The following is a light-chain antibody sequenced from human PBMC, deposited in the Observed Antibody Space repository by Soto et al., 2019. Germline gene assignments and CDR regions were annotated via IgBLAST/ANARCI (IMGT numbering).Light chain of an antibody. Sequence: QSVLDQPASVSGSPGQPITISCTGTSSDVGAYKFVSWYQHHPGRAPKLIIFEVANRPSGVSSRFSGSKSGNTASLTISRLLPEDEADYYCNSYTSSSTHVFGTGNKLTVL. CDR3: NSYTSSSTHV. CDR1: SSDVGAYKF. J-gene: IGLJ1*01. V-gene: IGLV2-14*01. CDR2: EVA.